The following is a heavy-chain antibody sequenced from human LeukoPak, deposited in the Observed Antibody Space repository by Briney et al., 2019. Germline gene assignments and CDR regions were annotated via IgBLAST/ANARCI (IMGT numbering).Heavy chain of an antibody. CDR1: GFTFISYS. J-gene: IGHJ4*02. CDR3: ARDITLRY. CDR2: ISGNTSTT. V-gene: IGHV3-48*04. Sequence: GGSLRLSCAASGFTFISYSMNWVRQAPGKGLEWVSKISGNTSTTYYADSVKGRFTISRDNAKNSLYLQMNSLRADDAAVYYCARDITLRYWGQGTLVTVSS. D-gene: IGHD3-10*01.